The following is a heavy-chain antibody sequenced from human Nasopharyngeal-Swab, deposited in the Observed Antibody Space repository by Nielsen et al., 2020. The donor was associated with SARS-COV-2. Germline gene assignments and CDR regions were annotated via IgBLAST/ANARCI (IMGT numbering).Heavy chain of an antibody. D-gene: IGHD2-2*02. J-gene: IGHJ6*03. CDR2: ISSSSSTI. Sequence: GESLKISCAASGFTFSSYSMNWVRQAPGKGLEWVSYISSSSSTIYYADSVKGRFTISRDNAKNSLYLQMNSLRAEATAVYYCATLAVVVVPAAIRSLHYYMDVWGKGTTVTVSS. CDR3: ATLAVVVVPAAIRSLHYYMDV. CDR1: GFTFSSYS. V-gene: IGHV3-48*01.